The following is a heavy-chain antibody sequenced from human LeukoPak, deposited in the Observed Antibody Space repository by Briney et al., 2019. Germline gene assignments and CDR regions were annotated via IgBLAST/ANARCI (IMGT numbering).Heavy chain of an antibody. CDR1: GFTFSSYW. J-gene: IGHJ6*02. V-gene: IGHV3-74*01. Sequence: GGSLRLSCAASGFTFSSYWMHWVRQAPGKGLVWVSRINSDGSSTSYADSVKGRFTISRDNAKNTLYLQMNSLRAEDTAVYYCARDTYYYGSGSYAGGMDVWGQGTTVTVSS. CDR2: INSDGSST. CDR3: ARDTYYYGSGSYAGGMDV. D-gene: IGHD3-10*01.